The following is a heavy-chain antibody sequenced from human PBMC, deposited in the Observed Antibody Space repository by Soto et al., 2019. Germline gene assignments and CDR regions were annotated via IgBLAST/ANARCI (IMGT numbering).Heavy chain of an antibody. CDR2: INPKSGAT. CDR1: GNIFTGYY. J-gene: IGHJ4*02. CDR3: ARVMTGTYYFDY. V-gene: IGHV1-2*04. Sequence: GASVKVSCKASGNIFTGYYIHWVRQAPRQGLEWMGWINPKSGATKYAQKFQAWVTMTRDTSISTAYMELGRLRSDDTAMYYCARVMTGTYYFDYWGQGSLATVSS. D-gene: IGHD1-1*01.